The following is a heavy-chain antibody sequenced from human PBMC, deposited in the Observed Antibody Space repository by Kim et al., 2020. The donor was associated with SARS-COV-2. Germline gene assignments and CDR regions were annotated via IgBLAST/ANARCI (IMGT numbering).Heavy chain of an antibody. Sequence: LQSRVTVSVDTSKNQFSLKLSSVPAADTAVYYCARSLVEGWYYYYGMDVWGQGTTVTVSS. CDR3: ARSLVEGWYYYYGMDV. J-gene: IGHJ6*02. V-gene: IGHV4-31*02. D-gene: IGHD3-3*01.